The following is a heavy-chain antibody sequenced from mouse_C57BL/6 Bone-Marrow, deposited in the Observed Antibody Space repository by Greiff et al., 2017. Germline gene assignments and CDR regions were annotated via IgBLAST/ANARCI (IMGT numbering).Heavy chain of an antibody. V-gene: IGHV2-6-1*01. D-gene: IGHD2-4*01. CDR1: GFSLTSYG. Sequence: VKVVESGPGLVAPSQSLSITCTVSGFSLTSYGVHWVRQPPGKGLEWLVVIWSDGSTTYNSALKSRLSISKDNSKSQVFLKMNSRQTDDTAMYYCARHDDYYWYFDVWGTGTTVTVSS. CDR2: IWSDGST. CDR3: ARHDDYYWYFDV. J-gene: IGHJ1*03.